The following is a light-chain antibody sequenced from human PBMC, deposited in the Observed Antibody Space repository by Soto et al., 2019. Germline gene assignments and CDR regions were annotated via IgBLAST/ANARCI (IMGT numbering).Light chain of an antibody. CDR2: GAA. CDR3: QQYGSSHT. CDR1: QSVSSSY. V-gene: IGKV3-20*01. Sequence: EIVLTQSPGTLSLSTGERATLYCRASQSVSSSYLAWYQQKPGQAPSLLIYGAASRATVIPDSVSVIGSGTDFTLTSSRLEPEDFAVYYCQQYGSSHTFGQGPKLESK. J-gene: IGKJ2*01.